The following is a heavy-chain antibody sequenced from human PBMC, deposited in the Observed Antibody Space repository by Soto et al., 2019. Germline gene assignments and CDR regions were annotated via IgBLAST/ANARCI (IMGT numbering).Heavy chain of an antibody. Sequence: PGGSLRLSCAASGFTFSDHYMDWVRQAPGKGLEWVGRTRDKPNSYTTEYAASVKGRFTISRDDSKNSLYLQMNSLKTQDTAVYFCARVPRMAGYYSYYMDVWGKGTTVTVSS. V-gene: IGHV3-72*01. D-gene: IGHD2-8*01. CDR3: ARVPRMAGYYSYYMDV. CDR1: GFTFSDHY. CDR2: TRDKPNSYTT. J-gene: IGHJ6*03.